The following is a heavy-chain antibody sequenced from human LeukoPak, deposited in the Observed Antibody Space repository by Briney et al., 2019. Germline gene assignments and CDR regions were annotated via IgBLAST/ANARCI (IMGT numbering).Heavy chain of an antibody. CDR2: IDESGSI. D-gene: IGHD2-15*01. J-gene: IGHJ6*02. CDR3: ARGHGGLGGMDV. Sequence: SETLSLTCAVYGGSLSGYSWSWIRRPPGEGLQWIGEIDESGSINYNPSLKSRVTISVVTTKNQFSLQLSSLTAADTAVYYCARGHGGLGGMDVWGLGTTVIVS. V-gene: IGHV4-34*01. CDR1: GGSLSGYS.